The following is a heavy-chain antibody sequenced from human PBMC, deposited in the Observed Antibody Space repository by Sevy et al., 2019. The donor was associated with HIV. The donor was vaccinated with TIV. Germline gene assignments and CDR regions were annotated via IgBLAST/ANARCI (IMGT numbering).Heavy chain of an antibody. J-gene: IGHJ4*02. CDR2: TRNKANSYTT. CDR1: GFTFSDHY. D-gene: IGHD6-13*01. CDR3: ATHAGIAAAGRVFDY. Sequence: GGSLRLSCAASGFTFSDHYMEWVRQAPGKGLEWVGRTRNKANSYTTEYAAPVRGRSTISRDDSKNSPYLQMNSLKAEDTAVYYCATHAGIAAAGRVFDYWGQGTLVTVSS. V-gene: IGHV3-72*01.